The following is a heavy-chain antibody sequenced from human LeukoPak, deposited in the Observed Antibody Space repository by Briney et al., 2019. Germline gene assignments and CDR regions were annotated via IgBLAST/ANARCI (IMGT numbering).Heavy chain of an antibody. D-gene: IGHD4-23*01. J-gene: IGHJ4*02. CDR2: IYYSGST. CDR3: ASGGTTVITRVDY. CDR1: GGSISSGGYY. V-gene: IGHV4-31*03. Sequence: SQALSLTCTVSGGSISSGGYYWSWIRQHPGKGLEWIGYIYYSGSTYYNPSLKSRVMISVDTSKNQFFLELSSVTAADTAVYYCASGGTTVITRVDYWGQGTLVTVSS.